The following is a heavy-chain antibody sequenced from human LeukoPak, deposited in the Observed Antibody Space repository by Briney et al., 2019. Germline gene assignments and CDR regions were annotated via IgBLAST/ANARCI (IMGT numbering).Heavy chain of an antibody. CDR2: IYHSGST. CDR1: GYSISSGYY. J-gene: IGHJ5*02. V-gene: IGHV4-38-2*02. Sequence: PSETLSLTCTVSGYSISSGYYWGWIRQPPGKGLEWIGSIYHSGSTYYNSSLKSRVTISVDTSKNQFSLKLSSVTAADTAVYYCARAPTRRKLYDFWSGYQIGYGNWFDPWGQGTLVTVSS. CDR3: ARAPTRRKLYDFWSGYQIGYGNWFDP. D-gene: IGHD3-3*01.